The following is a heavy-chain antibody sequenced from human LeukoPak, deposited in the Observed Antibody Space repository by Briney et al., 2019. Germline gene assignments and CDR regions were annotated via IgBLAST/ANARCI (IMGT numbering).Heavy chain of an antibody. V-gene: IGHV3-23*01. CDR1: GFTFSSYA. CDR2: ISGSGGST. D-gene: IGHD3-3*01. Sequence: GGSLRLSCAASGFTFSSYAMSWVRQAPGKGLEWVSAISGSGGSTYYADSVKGRFTISRDNSKNTLYLQMISLRAEDTAVYYCAKACYDFWSGYSHFDYWGQGTLVTVSS. CDR3: AKACYDFWSGYSHFDY. J-gene: IGHJ4*02.